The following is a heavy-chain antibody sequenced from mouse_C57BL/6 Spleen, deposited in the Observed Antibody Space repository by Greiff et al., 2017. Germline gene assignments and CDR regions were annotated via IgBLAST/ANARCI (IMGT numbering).Heavy chain of an antibody. J-gene: IGHJ4*01. D-gene: IGHD3-2*02. V-gene: IGHV7-3*01. Sequence: EVTLMESGGGLVQPGGSLSLSCAASGFTFTDYYMSWVRQPPGKALEWLGFIRHKANGYTTEYSASVKDRFTISRANSQSILSLQMNALRDEDSATYYCARAHTAQADYAMDDWGQGTSVTVSS. CDR2: IRHKANGYTT. CDR3: ARAHTAQADYAMDD. CDR1: GFTFTDYY.